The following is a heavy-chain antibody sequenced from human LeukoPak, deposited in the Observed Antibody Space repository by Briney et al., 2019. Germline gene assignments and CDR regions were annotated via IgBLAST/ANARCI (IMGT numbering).Heavy chain of an antibody. D-gene: IGHD3-9*01. CDR1: GYSFTSYW. Sequence: GESLQISCKGSGYSFTSYWIGWVRQVPGKGLEWMGIIYPGDSDTRYSPSFQGQVTISADKSISTAYLQWSSLKASDTAMYYCARRQTHNYDILTGPFDYWGQGTLVTVSS. V-gene: IGHV5-51*01. CDR2: IYPGDSDT. J-gene: IGHJ4*02. CDR3: ARRQTHNYDILTGPFDY.